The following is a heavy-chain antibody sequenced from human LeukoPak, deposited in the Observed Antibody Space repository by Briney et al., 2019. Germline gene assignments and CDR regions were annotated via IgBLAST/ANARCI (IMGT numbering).Heavy chain of an antibody. CDR3: ARGQPYYDFWSGYYPYMDV. CDR2: IIPIFGTA. Sequence: SVTVTFKASGGTFSSYAISWVCQAPGQGLEWMGGIIPIFGTANYAQKFQGRVTITTDESTSTAYMELSSLRSEDTAVYYCARGQPYYDFWSGYYPYMDVWGKGTTVTVSS. V-gene: IGHV1-69*05. CDR1: GGTFSSYA. J-gene: IGHJ6*03. D-gene: IGHD3-3*01.